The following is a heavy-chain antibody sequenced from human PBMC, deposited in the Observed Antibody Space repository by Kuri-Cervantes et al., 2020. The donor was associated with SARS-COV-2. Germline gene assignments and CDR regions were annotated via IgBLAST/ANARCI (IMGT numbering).Heavy chain of an antibody. CDR3: AKDMESGGSYSTFDY. Sequence: ETLSLTCAASGFTFSSYSMSWVRQAPGKGLEWVSVIYSGGSSTYYADSVKGRFTISRDNSKNTLYLQMNSLRAEDTALYYCAKDMESGGSYSTFDYWGQGTLVTVSS. V-gene: IGHV3-23*03. J-gene: IGHJ4*02. CDR2: IYSGGSST. CDR1: GFTFSSYS. D-gene: IGHD2-15*01.